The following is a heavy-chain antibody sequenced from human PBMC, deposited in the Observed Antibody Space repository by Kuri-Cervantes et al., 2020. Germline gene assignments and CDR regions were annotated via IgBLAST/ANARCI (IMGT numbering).Heavy chain of an antibody. CDR1: GYTFTSYY. J-gene: IGHJ4*02. D-gene: IGHD3-10*01. CDR3: ARGPQSGASFDY. Sequence: ASVKVSCKASGYTFTSYYMHWVRQAPGQGLEWMGIINPSGGSTSYAQKFQGRVTITADESTSTAYMELSSLRSEDTAVYYCARGPQSGASFDYWGQGTLVTVSS. V-gene: IGHV1-46*01. CDR2: INPSGGST.